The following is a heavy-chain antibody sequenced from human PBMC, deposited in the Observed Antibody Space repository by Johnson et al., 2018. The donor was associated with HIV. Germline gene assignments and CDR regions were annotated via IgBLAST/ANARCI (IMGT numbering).Heavy chain of an antibody. CDR1: GFTVSSNY. CDR3: AREGPPRAFDI. V-gene: IGHV3-66*01. CDR2: IYSGGST. Sequence: VQLVESGGGLVQPGGSLRFSCAASGFTVSSNYMSWVRQAPGKGLEWVSVIYSGGSTYYADSVKGRFTVSRDNSKNTLYLQMNSLRAEDTAVYYCAREGPPRAFDIWGQGTMVTVSS. J-gene: IGHJ3*02.